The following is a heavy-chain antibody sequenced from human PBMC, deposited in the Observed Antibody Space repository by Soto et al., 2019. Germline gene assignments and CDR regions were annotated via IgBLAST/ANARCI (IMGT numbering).Heavy chain of an antibody. Sequence: HPGGSLRLSCAASGFTFSSYAMSWVRQAPGKGLEWVSAISGSGGSTYYADSVKGRFTISRDSSKNTLYLQMNSLRAEDTAVYYCAKDAVLRFLEWSTTLYYYGMDVWGQGTTVTVSS. CDR3: AKDAVLRFLEWSTTLYYYGMDV. CDR2: ISGSGGST. V-gene: IGHV3-23*01. J-gene: IGHJ6*02. D-gene: IGHD3-3*01. CDR1: GFTFSSYA.